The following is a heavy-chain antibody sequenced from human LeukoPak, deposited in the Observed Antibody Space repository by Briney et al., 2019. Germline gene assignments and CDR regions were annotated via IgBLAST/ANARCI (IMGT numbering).Heavy chain of an antibody. Sequence: AASVNVSCKASGYTFTSYYMHWVRQAPGQGLEWMGIINPSGGSTSYAQKFQGRVTMTRDTSTSTVYMELSSLRSEDTAVYHCTRHLEDSSGYYHFDSWGLGTLVTVSS. D-gene: IGHD3-22*01. CDR3: TRHLEDSSGYYHFDS. CDR2: INPSGGST. V-gene: IGHV1-46*03. CDR1: GYTFTSYY. J-gene: IGHJ4*02.